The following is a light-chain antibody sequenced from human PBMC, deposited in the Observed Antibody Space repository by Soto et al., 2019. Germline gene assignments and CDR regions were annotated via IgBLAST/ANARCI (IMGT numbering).Light chain of an antibody. CDR2: EVS. CDR1: SSDVGGYNS. Sequence: QSALTQPASVSGSPGQSITISCTGTSSDVGGYNSVSWYQQHPGKAPKLMIYEVSNRPSGVSNRFSGSKSGNTASLTISGLQAEDEADYYCSSYTSSSTWVFGGGTKVTVL. V-gene: IGLV2-14*01. J-gene: IGLJ3*02. CDR3: SSYTSSSTWV.